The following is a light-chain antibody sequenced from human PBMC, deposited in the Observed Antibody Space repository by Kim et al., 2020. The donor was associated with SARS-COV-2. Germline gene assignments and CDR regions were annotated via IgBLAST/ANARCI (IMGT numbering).Light chain of an antibody. CDR2: DAS. CDR3: QQYDNLPPFT. Sequence: DIQMTQSPPSLSASVGDRVTITCQASQDISNYLNWYQHKPGKAPKLLIYDASNLETGVPSRFSGSGSRTDFTFTISSLQPEDVATYYCQQYDNLPPFTFGQGTKVDIK. CDR1: QDISNY. J-gene: IGKJ2*01. V-gene: IGKV1-33*01.